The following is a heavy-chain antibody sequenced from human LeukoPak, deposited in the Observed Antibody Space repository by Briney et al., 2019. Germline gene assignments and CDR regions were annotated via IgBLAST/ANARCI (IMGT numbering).Heavy chain of an antibody. V-gene: IGHV3-7*01. D-gene: IGHD6-25*01. CDR3: ARDPSSARPARDFDY. CDR1: GFTFSSYW. CDR2: IKQDGSEK. Sequence: GGSLRLSCAASGFTFSSYWMSWVRQAPGKGLEWVANIKQDGSEKYYVDSVKGRFTISRDNAKNSLYLQMNSLRAEDTAVYYCARDPSSARPARDFDYWGQGTLVTVSS. J-gene: IGHJ4*02.